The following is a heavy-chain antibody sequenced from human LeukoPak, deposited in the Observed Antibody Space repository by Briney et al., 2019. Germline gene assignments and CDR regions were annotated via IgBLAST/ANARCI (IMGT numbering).Heavy chain of an antibody. CDR3: ARVKYGDSDY. J-gene: IGHJ4*02. D-gene: IGHD4-17*01. Sequence: PGRSLRLSCAVSGFTFSGFWMSWSRQAPGKGLEWVASINSDGSEGYYADVVKGRFTISRDNAKNSLYLQINSLRAEDTAVYYCARVKYGDSDYWGQGTLVTASS. CDR2: INSDGSEG. CDR1: GFTFSGFW. V-gene: IGHV3-7*03.